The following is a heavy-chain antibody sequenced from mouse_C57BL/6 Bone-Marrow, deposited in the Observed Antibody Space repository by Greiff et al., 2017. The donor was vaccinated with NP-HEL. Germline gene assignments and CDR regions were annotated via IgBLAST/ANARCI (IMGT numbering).Heavy chain of an antibody. CDR1: GFTFSSYA. V-gene: IGHV5-4*03. D-gene: IGHD2-2*01. Sequence: EVQLVESGGGLVKPGGSLKLSCAASGFTFSSYAMSWVRQTPEKRLEWVATISDGGSYTYYPDNVKGRFTISRDNAKNNLYLQMSHLKSEDTAMYYCARRWFYFDYWSQGTTLTVSS. J-gene: IGHJ2*01. CDR2: ISDGGSYT. CDR3: ARRWFYFDY.